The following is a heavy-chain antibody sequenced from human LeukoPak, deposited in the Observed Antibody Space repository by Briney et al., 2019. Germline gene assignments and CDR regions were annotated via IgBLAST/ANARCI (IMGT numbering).Heavy chain of an antibody. CDR1: GGTFSSYA. D-gene: IGHD1-26*01. CDR3: AATWGIVAPADY. CDR2: IIPIFGTA. Sequence: SVKVSCKASGGTFSSYAISWVRQAPGQGLEWMGGIIPIFGTANYAQKFQGRVTITADESTSTAYMELSSLRSEDTAVYYCAATWGIVAPADYWGQGTLVTVSS. V-gene: IGHV1-69*13. J-gene: IGHJ4*02.